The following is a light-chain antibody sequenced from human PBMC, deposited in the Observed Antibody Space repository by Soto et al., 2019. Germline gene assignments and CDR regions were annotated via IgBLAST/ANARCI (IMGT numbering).Light chain of an antibody. V-gene: IGLV2-14*01. Sequence: QSALTQPASVSGSPGQSIAISCTGTSSDVGAYNYVSWYQQHPGKAPKLMIYEVNNRPSGVSSRFSGSKSGNTASLTISGLQPEDEADYYCSSYTSSSTPYFFGTGTKVTVL. J-gene: IGLJ1*01. CDR1: SSDVGAYNY. CDR2: EVN. CDR3: SSYTSSSTPYF.